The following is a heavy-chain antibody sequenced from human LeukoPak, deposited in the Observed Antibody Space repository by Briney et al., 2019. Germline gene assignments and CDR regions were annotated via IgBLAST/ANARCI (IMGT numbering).Heavy chain of an antibody. CDR2: ISGSGGST. Sequence: GGSLRLSCAASGFTFSSHTMSWVRQAPGKGLEWVSAISGSGGSTYYADSVKGRFTISRDNSKNTLYLQMNSLRAEDTAVYYCAKDSPSLSSIAARCEQWPNDYWGQGTLVTVSS. CDR3: AKDSPSLSSIAARCEQWPNDY. CDR1: GFTFSSHT. J-gene: IGHJ4*02. D-gene: IGHD6-6*01. V-gene: IGHV3-23*01.